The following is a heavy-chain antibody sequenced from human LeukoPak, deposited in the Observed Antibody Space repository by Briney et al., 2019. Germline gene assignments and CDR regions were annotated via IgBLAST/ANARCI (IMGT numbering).Heavy chain of an antibody. V-gene: IGHV3-21*01. CDR3: ARDRYYDFWSGYYFVGMDV. CDR2: ISSSSSYI. Sequence: GGSLRLSCAASGFTFSSSPMSWVRQAPGKGLEWVSSISSSSSYIYYADSVKGRFTISRDNAKNSLYLQMNSLRAEDTAVYYCARDRYYDFWSGYYFVGMDVWGQGTTVTVSS. D-gene: IGHD3-3*01. CDR1: GFTFSSSP. J-gene: IGHJ6*02.